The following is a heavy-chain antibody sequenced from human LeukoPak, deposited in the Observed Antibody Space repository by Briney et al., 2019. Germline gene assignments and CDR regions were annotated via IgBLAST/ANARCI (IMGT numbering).Heavy chain of an antibody. D-gene: IGHD3-22*01. V-gene: IGHV3-49*03. J-gene: IGHJ4*02. Sequence: GGSLRLSCTASGFTFGDYAMSWFRRPPGKGLEWVGFIRSKPYGGTTEYAASVEGRFTISRDDSKSIAYLQMNSLKTEDTAVYYCARLPIVVITSGGYWGQGTLVTVSS. CDR2: IRSKPYGGTT. CDR1: GFTFGDYA. CDR3: ARLPIVVITSGGY.